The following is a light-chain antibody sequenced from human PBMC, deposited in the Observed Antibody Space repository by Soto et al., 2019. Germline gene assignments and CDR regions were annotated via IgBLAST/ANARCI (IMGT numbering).Light chain of an antibody. Sequence: ALTQPASVSGSPGQSITFSCTGTSSDIGVYNYVSWYQQHPGKAPKLMIYEVNNRPSGVSNRFSGSKSGNTASLTISGLQAEDEADYYCSSYTTSNTYVFGTGTKVTVL. CDR3: SSYTTSNTYV. J-gene: IGLJ1*01. CDR2: EVN. V-gene: IGLV2-14*01. CDR1: SSDIGVYNY.